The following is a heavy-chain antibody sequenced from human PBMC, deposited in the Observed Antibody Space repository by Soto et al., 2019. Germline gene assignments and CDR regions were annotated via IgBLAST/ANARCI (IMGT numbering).Heavy chain of an antibody. V-gene: IGHV4-34*01. CDR3: ARAGAALVRGSIGGFDY. CDR2: INHSGTV. Sequence: QVHLQQWGAGLLKPSETLSLTCAVNGGAFNGYYWTWIRQSPGKGLQWIGEINHSGTVDYNPSLKSRVTVSIDTSKQQFSLALTSVTAADTAVYYCARAGAALVRGSIGGFDYWGQGTLVTVSS. CDR1: GGAFNGYY. D-gene: IGHD3-10*01. J-gene: IGHJ4*02.